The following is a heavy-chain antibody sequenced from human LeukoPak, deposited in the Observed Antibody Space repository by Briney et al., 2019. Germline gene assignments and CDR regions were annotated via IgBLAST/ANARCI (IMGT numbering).Heavy chain of an antibody. Sequence: GESLKISCKGSGYSFTSYGISWVRQAPGQGLEWMGWISAYNGNTNYAQKLQGRATMTTDTSTSTAYMELRSLRSDDTAVYYCARDALMIAAAGKAAGLRYFQHWGQGTLVTVSS. CDR1: GYSFTSYG. V-gene: IGHV1-18*01. CDR2: ISAYNGNT. CDR3: ARDALMIAAAGKAAGLRYFQH. J-gene: IGHJ1*01. D-gene: IGHD6-13*01.